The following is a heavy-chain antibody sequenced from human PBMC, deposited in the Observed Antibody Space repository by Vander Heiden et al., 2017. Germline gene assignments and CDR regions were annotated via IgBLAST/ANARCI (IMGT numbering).Heavy chain of an antibody. CDR2: INPNSGGT. CDR1: GNTFNGYY. J-gene: IGHJ4*02. CDR3: ARLSRIPYNSRQTWYYFDY. D-gene: IGHD6-13*01. V-gene: IGHV1-2*06. Sequence: QVQLVQSGAEVKKPGASVKVSCKASGNTFNGYYMHWVRQAPGQGLEWMGRINPNSGGTNYAQKFQGRVTMTRDTSISTAYMELSRLRSDDTAVYYCARLSRIPYNSRQTWYYFDYWGQGTLVTVSS.